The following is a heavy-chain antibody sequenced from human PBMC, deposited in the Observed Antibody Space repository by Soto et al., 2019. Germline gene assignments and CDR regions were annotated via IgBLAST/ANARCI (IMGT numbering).Heavy chain of an antibody. V-gene: IGHV1-2*02. CDR3: ARRLGGGGDYFYGMDV. CDR2: INPRSGGT. J-gene: IGHJ6*02. Sequence: QVHLVQSGAEVKKPGASVKVSCKTSGYTFTDYYIHWMRQVPGQGPEWMGWINPRSGGTNYAKKFQGVITLASDASISKSFMELRRLRSDDTAVYYCARRLGGGGDYFYGMDVWGQGTAVTVSS. CDR1: GYTFTDYY. D-gene: IGHD3-10*01.